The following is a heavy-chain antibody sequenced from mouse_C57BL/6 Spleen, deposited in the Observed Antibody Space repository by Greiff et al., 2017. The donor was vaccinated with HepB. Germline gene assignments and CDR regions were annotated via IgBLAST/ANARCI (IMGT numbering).Heavy chain of an antibody. V-gene: IGHV1-69*01. CDR1: GYTFTSYW. J-gene: IGHJ2*01. CDR2: IDPSDSYT. CDR3: ARSGFYDLHGSSEGDFY. D-gene: IGHD1-1*01. Sequence: VQLQQPGAELVMPGASVKLSCKASGYTFTSYWMHWVKQRPGQGLEWIGEIDPSDSYTNYNQKFKGKSTLPVDKSSSTAYMQLSSLTSAESAVYYCARSGFYDLHGSSEGDFYWGQGTTLTVSS.